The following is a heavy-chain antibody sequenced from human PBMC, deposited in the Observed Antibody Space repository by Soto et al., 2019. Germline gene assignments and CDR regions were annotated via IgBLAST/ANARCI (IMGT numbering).Heavy chain of an antibody. J-gene: IGHJ5*02. CDR2: ISGSGGST. Sequence: AGGALRLSCAASGFTFSSYAISWVPPAPGKGLDWVSAISGSGGSTYYADSVKGRFAISRDNSKNTLYLQMNSLRAEDTAVYYCAKDLRDIVATNPFDPWGQGTLVTVSS. CDR3: AKDLRDIVATNPFDP. D-gene: IGHD5-12*01. CDR1: GFTFSSYA. V-gene: IGHV3-23*01.